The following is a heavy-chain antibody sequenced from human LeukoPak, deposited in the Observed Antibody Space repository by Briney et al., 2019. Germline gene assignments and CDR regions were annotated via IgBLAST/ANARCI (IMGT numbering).Heavy chain of an antibody. CDR1: GGSISSGGYS. CDR3: ARLSSSWYLYFDY. J-gene: IGHJ4*02. Sequence: SETLSLTCAVSGGSISSGGYSWSWIRQPPGKGLEWIGYIYHSGSTYYNPSLKSRVTISVDRSKNQFSLKLSSVTAADTAVYYCARLSSSWYLYFDYWGQGTLVTVSS. D-gene: IGHD6-13*01. V-gene: IGHV4-30-2*01. CDR2: IYHSGST.